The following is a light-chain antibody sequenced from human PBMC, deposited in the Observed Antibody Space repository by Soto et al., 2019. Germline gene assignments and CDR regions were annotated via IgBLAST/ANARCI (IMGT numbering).Light chain of an antibody. Sequence: QSVLTQPPSVSGAPGQRVTISCTGSSSNIGAGYDVHWYQQLPGTAPKLLIYGNSNRPSGVPDRFSGSKSGTSASLPITGLQAEDEADYYCQSYDSSLSGSYVFGTGTKLTVL. CDR1: SSNIGAGYD. V-gene: IGLV1-40*01. CDR3: QSYDSSLSGSYV. CDR2: GNS. J-gene: IGLJ1*01.